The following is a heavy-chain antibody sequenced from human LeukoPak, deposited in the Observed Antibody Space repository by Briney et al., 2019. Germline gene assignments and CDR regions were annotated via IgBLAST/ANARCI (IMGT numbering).Heavy chain of an antibody. V-gene: IGHV3-23*01. D-gene: IGHD3-10*01. CDR3: AKASGSPYYFDY. Sequence: GGSLRLSCAASGFTFSNFAMSWVRQAPGKGLECVSLISANGGATYYADSVKGRFTISRDDSKSTLYLQMNSLRADDTAVYYCAKASGSPYYFDYWGQGTLVTVSS. J-gene: IGHJ4*02. CDR2: ISANGGAT. CDR1: GFTFSNFA.